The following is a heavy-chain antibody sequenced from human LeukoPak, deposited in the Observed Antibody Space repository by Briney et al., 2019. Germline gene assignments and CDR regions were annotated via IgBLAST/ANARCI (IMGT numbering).Heavy chain of an antibody. D-gene: IGHD3-10*01. CDR3: ARKENVYYYFDY. V-gene: IGHV4-28*01. CDR1: GYSITSSSW. Sequence: ASDTLSLTCAVSGYSITSSSWWGWIRQPPGKGLEWIGYIYHSGTTYYNPSLQSRVTMSVDTSKNQFSLKLSSVTAVDTAVYYCARKENVYYYFDYWGQGTLVAVSS. J-gene: IGHJ4*02. CDR2: IYHSGTT.